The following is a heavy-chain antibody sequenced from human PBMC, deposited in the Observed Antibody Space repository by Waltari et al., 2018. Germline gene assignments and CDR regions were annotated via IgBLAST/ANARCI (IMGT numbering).Heavy chain of an antibody. V-gene: IGHV4-34*01. CDR2: INHSGST. J-gene: IGHJ4*02. Sequence: QVQLQQWGAGLLKPSETLSLTCAVHGGSFSGYYWSWILQPPGKGLEWIGEINHSGSTNYNPSLKSRVTISVDTSKNQFSLKLSSVTAADTAVYYCAMNGGYGDYVTHYFDYWGQGTLVTVSS. CDR3: AMNGGYGDYVTHYFDY. D-gene: IGHD4-17*01. CDR1: GGSFSGYY.